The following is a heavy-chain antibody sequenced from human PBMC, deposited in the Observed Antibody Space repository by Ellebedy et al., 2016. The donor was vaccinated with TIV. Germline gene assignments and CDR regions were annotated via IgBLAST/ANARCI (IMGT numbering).Heavy chain of an antibody. CDR3: ARRGIEAGLGF. Sequence: GGSLRLSCAASGFTFSNAWMNWVRQAPGKGLVWVSRINSDGTSTTYADSVKGRFTISRDNAKNTLYLQMNSLRAEDTAVYYCARRGIEAGLGFWGQGTLVTVSS. J-gene: IGHJ4*02. D-gene: IGHD6-13*01. V-gene: IGHV3-74*01. CDR2: INSDGTST. CDR1: GFTFSNAW.